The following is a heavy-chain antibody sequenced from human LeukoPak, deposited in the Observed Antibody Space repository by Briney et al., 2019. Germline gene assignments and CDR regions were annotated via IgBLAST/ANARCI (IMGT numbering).Heavy chain of an antibody. V-gene: IGHV1-2*02. Sequence: ASVKVSCKASGYTFTGYYMHWVRQAPGQGLKWMGWINPNSGGTNYAQKFQGRVTMTRDTSISTAYMELSRLRPDDTAVYYCARVSYSSSWYWFDPWGQGTLVTVSS. CDR1: GYTFTGYY. D-gene: IGHD6-13*01. CDR3: ARVSYSSSWYWFDP. J-gene: IGHJ5*02. CDR2: INPNSGGT.